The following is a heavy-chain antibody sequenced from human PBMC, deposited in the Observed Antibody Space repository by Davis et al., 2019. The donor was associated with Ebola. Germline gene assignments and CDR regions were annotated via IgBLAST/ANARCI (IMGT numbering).Heavy chain of an antibody. CDR3: ARGKQTEVLRFLEWLTEYYFDY. V-gene: IGHV4-61*01. Sequence: MPSETLSLTCTVSGGSVSSGSYYWSWIRQPPGKGLEWIGYIYYSGSTNYNPSLKSRVTISVDTSKNQFSLKLSSVTAADTAVYYCARGKQTEVLRFLEWLTEYYFDYWGQGTLVTVSS. CDR1: GGSVSSGSYY. D-gene: IGHD3-3*01. J-gene: IGHJ4*02. CDR2: IYYSGST.